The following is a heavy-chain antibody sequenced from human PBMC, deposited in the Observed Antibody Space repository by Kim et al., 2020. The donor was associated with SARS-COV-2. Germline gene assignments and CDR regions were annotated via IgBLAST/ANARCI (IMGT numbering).Heavy chain of an antibody. J-gene: IGHJ3*02. CDR2: IRCKANYYET. V-gene: IGHV3-73*01. D-gene: IGHD3-22*01. CDR3: AVLRVGYSGGGDAFDI. Sequence: GGSLRLSCVASGFPFSASAIHWVRQASGKGLEWIGRIRCKANYYETVYPLSGKFRFTISRYDSKITDYLQMNSPKTEDTAVYSLAVLRVGYSGGGDAFDIWGQGTTVTVST. CDR1: GFPFSASA.